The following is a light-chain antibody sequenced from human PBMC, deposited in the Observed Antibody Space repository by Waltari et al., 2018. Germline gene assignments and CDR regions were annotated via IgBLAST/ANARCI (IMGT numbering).Light chain of an antibody. Sequence: QSVVTQPPSVSGAPGQRVTISCTGTDSNIGAHYDVQWYQQLPGAAPKVVIFGQTNRPAGVSGRFSGSKSGASASLTISGLQAEDEAEYYCQSYDRSLSGFVFGPGTRVTVL. CDR3: QSYDRSLSGFV. V-gene: IGLV1-40*03. CDR1: DSNIGAHYD. CDR2: GQT. J-gene: IGLJ1*01.